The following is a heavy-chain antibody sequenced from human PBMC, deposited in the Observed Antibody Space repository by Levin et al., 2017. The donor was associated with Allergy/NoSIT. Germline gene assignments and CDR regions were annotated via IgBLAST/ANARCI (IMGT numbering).Heavy chain of an antibody. CDR1: GGTFSSYA. J-gene: IGHJ6*02. CDR2: IIPIFGTA. V-gene: IGHV1-69*06. CDR3: ARDQMVRGVIDYYYGMDG. Sequence: SVKVSCKASGGTFSSYAISWVRQAPGQGLEWMGGIIPIFGTANYAQKFQGRVTITADKSTSTANMELSSLRSEDTAVYYCARDQMVRGVIDYYYGMDGWGQGTTVTVSS. D-gene: IGHD3-10*01.